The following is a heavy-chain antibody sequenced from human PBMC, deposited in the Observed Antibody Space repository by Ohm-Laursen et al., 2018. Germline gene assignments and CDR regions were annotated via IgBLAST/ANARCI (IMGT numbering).Heavy chain of an antibody. V-gene: IGHV3-48*03. CDR1: GFTFSSCE. D-gene: IGHD3-16*01. Sequence: GSLRLSCSASGFTFSSCEMNWVRQAPGKGLEWVSYISSSGSTIHYADSVKGRFTISRDNAKNSLYLQMNSLRAEDTAVYHCARDPVRGLTDYWGQGTLVTVSS. CDR2: ISSSGSTI. CDR3: ARDPVRGLTDY. J-gene: IGHJ4*02.